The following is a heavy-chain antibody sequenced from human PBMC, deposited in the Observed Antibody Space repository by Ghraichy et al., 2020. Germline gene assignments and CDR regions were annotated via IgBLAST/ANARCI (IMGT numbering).Heavy chain of an antibody. CDR3: ARGAEFHAFDI. Sequence: GGSLRLSCAASGFTFTNYWMHWVRQAPGKGLVWVSRVDVDGRDTIYADSVRGRFTISRDNAKNTMYLQMNSLRAEDTAVYSCARGAEFHAFDIWGPGTEVIVSS. CDR1: GFTFTNYW. J-gene: IGHJ3*02. V-gene: IGHV3-74*01. D-gene: IGHD3-10*01. CDR2: VDVDGRDT.